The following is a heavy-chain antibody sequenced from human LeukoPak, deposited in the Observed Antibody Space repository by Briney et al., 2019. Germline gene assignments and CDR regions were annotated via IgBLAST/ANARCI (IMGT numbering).Heavy chain of an antibody. J-gene: IGHJ3*01. CDR1: GFTVSTNY. Sequence: GGSLRLSCAASGFTVSTNYMSWVRQVPGKGLEWVSVIYRGGPTYYADSVKGRYTISRDISKNTLYLQMNSLRADDTAVYYCARAEYYDILTGYYLGGAFDLWGQGTMVTVSS. D-gene: IGHD3-9*01. CDR3: ARAEYYDILTGYYLGGAFDL. V-gene: IGHV3-53*01. CDR2: IYRGGPT.